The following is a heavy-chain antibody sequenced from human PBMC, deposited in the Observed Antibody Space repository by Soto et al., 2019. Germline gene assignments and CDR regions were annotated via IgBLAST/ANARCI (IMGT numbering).Heavy chain of an antibody. CDR3: ARGVAYYYYYGMDV. D-gene: IGHD3-3*01. V-gene: IGHV4-34*01. Sequence: PSETLSLTCAVYGGSFSGYYWSWIRQPPGKGPEWIGEINHSGSTNYNPSLKSRVTISVDTSKNQFSLKLSSVTAADTAVYYCARGVAYYYYYGMDVWGQGTTVTVSS. CDR1: GGSFSGYY. J-gene: IGHJ6*02. CDR2: INHSGST.